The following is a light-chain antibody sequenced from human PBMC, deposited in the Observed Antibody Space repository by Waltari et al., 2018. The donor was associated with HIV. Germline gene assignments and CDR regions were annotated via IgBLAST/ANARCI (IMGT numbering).Light chain of an antibody. V-gene: IGKV1-NL1*01. J-gene: IGKJ2*01. CDR2: GTS. Sequence: DIQMAQSPSSLSASVGSRVTITCRASHDIRASLAWHQLKPGQAPDLLVFGTSMLDSEVPPRLSGSGSGTTYTLTISRLQPEDSATYYCQQYYTVPYTFGQGTNLEI. CDR1: HDIRAS. CDR3: QQYYTVPYT.